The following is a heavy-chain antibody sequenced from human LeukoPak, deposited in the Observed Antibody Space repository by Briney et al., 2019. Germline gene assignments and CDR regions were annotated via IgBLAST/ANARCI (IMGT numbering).Heavy chain of an antibody. V-gene: IGHV1-69*10. D-gene: IGHD6-19*01. J-gene: IGHJ4*02. Sequence: SVKVSCKASGYTFTSYDINWVRQATGQGLEWMGRIIPILDIANYAQRFQGRVTITADKSTSTAYMELSSLRSEDTAVFFCASRAWRSGWYEGLDYWGQGTLVTVSS. CDR3: ASRAWRSGWYEGLDY. CDR2: IIPILDIA. CDR1: GYTFTSYD.